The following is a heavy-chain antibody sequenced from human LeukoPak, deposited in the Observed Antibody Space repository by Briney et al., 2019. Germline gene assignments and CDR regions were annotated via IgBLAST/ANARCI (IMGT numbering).Heavy chain of an antibody. Sequence: GGSLRLSCAASGFTFSSYAMHWVRQAPGKGLEWVAVISYDGSNKYYADSVKGRFTISRDNSKNTLYLQMNSLRAEDTAVYYCARAYDFWSGGYWGQGSLVTVSS. CDR1: GFTFSSYA. CDR3: ARAYDFWSGGY. CDR2: ISYDGSNK. V-gene: IGHV3-30*01. D-gene: IGHD3-3*01. J-gene: IGHJ4*02.